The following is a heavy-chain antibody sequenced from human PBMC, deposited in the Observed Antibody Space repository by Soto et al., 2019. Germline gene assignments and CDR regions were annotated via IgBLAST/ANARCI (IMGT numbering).Heavy chain of an antibody. CDR1: GFTFSIYS. V-gene: IGHV3-21*01. CDR2: ISSSSSYI. J-gene: IGHJ5*02. D-gene: IGHD5-12*01. Sequence: GGSLRLSCAASGFTFSIYSMNWVRQAPGKGLEWVSSISSSSSYIYYADSVKGRFTISRDNAKNSLYLQMNSLRAEDTAVYYCARDREGRGRDGYNPNVDPWGQGTLVTVSS. CDR3: ARDREGRGRDGYNPNVDP.